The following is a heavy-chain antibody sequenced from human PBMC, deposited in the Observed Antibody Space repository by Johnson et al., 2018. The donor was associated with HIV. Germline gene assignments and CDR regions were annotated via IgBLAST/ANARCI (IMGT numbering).Heavy chain of an antibody. V-gene: IGHV3-43D*03. Sequence: VQLVESGGGVVRPGGSLRLSCAASGFTFDDYTMHWVRQAPGKGLEWVSLIRWDGAITHYADSVKGRFLISRDNSRNTLYLQMKSLGPEDTALYYCARAEIYEGRVGDFAFDIWGRGTMVTVSS. J-gene: IGHJ3*02. CDR2: IRWDGAIT. D-gene: IGHD3-10*01. CDR1: GFTFDDYT. CDR3: ARAEIYEGRVGDFAFDI.